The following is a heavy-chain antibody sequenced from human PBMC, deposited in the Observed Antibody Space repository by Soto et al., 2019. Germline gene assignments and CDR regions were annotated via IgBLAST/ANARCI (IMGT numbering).Heavy chain of an antibody. CDR1: GYTFTSYY. J-gene: IGHJ5*02. CDR2: INPSTVTT. CDR3: ARDRGTIVGATTYWFDP. V-gene: IGHV1-46*01. Sequence: GASVKVSCKASGYTFTSYYMHWVRQAPGQGLEWMGIINPSTVTTIYAQKFQGRVTITTDTSTSTVYMELSSLRSEDTAVYYCARDRGTIVGATTYWFDPWGQGTLVTVSS. D-gene: IGHD1-26*01.